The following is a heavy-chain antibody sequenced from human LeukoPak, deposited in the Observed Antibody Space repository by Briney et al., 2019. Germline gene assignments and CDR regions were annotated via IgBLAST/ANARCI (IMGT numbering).Heavy chain of an antibody. CDR2: IRYDGNNE. D-gene: IGHD5-12*01. J-gene: IGHJ1*01. Sequence: PGGSLRLSCAASGFTFSTYGMLWVRQAPGKGLEWAAFIRYDGNNEYYADSVRGRFTISRDNSKNTLYLQMSSLRSEDTAVYYCAQGTSILATINNWGQGTPVTVSS. CDR3: AQGTSILATINN. CDR1: GFTFSTYG. V-gene: IGHV3-30*02.